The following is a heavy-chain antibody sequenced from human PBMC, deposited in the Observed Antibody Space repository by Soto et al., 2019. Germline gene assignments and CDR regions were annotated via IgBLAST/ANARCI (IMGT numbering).Heavy chain of an antibody. CDR3: ARTLRGHGAKYFDY. CDR2: TYYRSKWFN. D-gene: IGHD1-26*01. V-gene: IGHV6-1*01. Sequence: SQTLSLTCAISGDSVSSNSAAWNWIRLSPSRGLEWLGRTYYRSKWFNDHAVSVKSRITINPDTSKNQFSLQLNSVTPEDTAVYYCARTLRGHGAKYFDYWGQGTLVTVSS. J-gene: IGHJ4*02. CDR1: GDSVSSNSAA.